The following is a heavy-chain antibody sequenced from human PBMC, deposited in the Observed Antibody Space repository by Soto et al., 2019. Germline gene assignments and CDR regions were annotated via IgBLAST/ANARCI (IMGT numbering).Heavy chain of an antibody. Sequence: PGEPLKISCKASGYIFTLYWIGWVRQMPGKGLEWMGIIYPGDSDTRYSPSFQGQVTISADKSISTASLQWSSLKASDTAVYYCARQSPTPGYYYFSYGMDVWGQGTTVTVSS. J-gene: IGHJ6*02. CDR1: GYIFTLYW. CDR2: IYPGDSDT. D-gene: IGHD4-17*01. CDR3: ARQSPTPGYYYFSYGMDV. V-gene: IGHV5-51*01.